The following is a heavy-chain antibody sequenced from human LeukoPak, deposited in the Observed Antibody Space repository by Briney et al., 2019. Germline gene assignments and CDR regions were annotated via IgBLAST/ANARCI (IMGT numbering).Heavy chain of an antibody. V-gene: IGHV1-18*01. J-gene: IGHJ4*02. Sequence: AASAKISCKASGYTFTSYGISWVRQAPGQGLEWMGWISAYNGNANYAQKLQGKVTITTDTSTSTAYMELRSLRSDDTAVYYCARYHRWGLWTHWGQGTLVTVSS. CDR3: ARYHRWGLWTH. D-gene: IGHD1-26*01. CDR2: ISAYNGNA. CDR1: GYTFTSYG.